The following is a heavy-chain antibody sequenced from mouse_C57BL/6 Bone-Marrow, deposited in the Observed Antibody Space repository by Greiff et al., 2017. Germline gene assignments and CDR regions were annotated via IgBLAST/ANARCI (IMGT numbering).Heavy chain of an antibody. D-gene: IGHD1-1*01. CDR2: INPYNGGT. J-gene: IGHJ2*01. CDR3: ARLRSFDY. Sequence: DVQLQESGPVLVKPGASVKMSCKASGYTFTDYYMNWVKQSHGKSLEWIGVINPYNGGTSYNQKFKGKATLTVDKSSSTAYMELNSLTSEDSAVYYCARLRSFDYWGQGTTLTVSS. V-gene: IGHV1-19*01. CDR1: GYTFTDYY.